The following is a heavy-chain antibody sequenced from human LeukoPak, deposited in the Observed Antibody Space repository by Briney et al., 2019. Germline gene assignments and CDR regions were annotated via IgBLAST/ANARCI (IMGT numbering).Heavy chain of an antibody. J-gene: IGHJ5*02. V-gene: IGHV1-69*04. Sequence: ASVKVSCKASGDTFGNYAINWVRQAPGQGLEWMGRIIPIFPKTDYAQKFQGRVTITADKPTSTAYLELSSLSSEDTAVYYCARDPKVIVVPDSRNDRNDPWGQGTLVTVSS. CDR3: ARDPKVIVVPDSRNDRNDP. CDR2: IIPIFPKT. D-gene: IGHD1-1*01. CDR1: GDTFGNYA.